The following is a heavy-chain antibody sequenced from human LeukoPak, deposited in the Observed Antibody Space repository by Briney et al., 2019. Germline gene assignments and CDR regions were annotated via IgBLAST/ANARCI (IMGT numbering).Heavy chain of an antibody. J-gene: IGHJ5*02. CDR1: GGSISTSSYY. D-gene: IGHD2-2*02. Sequence: SETLSLTCTVSGGSISTSSYYWGWIRQPPGKGLEWIASIFYTGNSYYTPSLRSRVTISLDTSKNQFSLRLRSVTAADTAVYYCARDSGGLDIVVVPAAIGFDPWGQGTLVTVSS. V-gene: IGHV4-39*07. CDR3: ARDSGGLDIVVVPAAIGFDP. CDR2: IFYTGNS.